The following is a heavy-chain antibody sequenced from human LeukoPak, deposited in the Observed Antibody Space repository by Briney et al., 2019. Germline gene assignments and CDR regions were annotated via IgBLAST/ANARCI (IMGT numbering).Heavy chain of an antibody. Sequence: PSETLSLTCSVSGGSIISTTYSWGWSRQPPGKGLGWIGSIYYSGSTYYNPSLKSRVTISVDASKSQFSLKLNSVTAADTAVYYCARPGGRISSSGERYMDVWGEGTTVTVSS. D-gene: IGHD2-15*01. CDR1: GGSIISTTYS. CDR2: IYYSGST. CDR3: ARPGGRISSSGERYMDV. J-gene: IGHJ6*03. V-gene: IGHV4-39*01.